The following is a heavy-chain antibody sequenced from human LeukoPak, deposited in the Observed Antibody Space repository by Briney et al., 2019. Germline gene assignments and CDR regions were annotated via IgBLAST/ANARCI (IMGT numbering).Heavy chain of an antibody. D-gene: IGHD2-15*01. CDR1: GFTFSSYG. CDR2: IWDDGSNK. CDR3: ARDRGGYCSGGSCYSVDY. J-gene: IGHJ4*02. Sequence: PGGSLRLSCAASGFTFSSYGMHWVRQAPGKGLEWVAVIWDDGSNKYYADSVKGRFTISRDNSKNTLYLQMNSLRAEDTAVYYCARDRGGYCSGGSCYSVDYWGQGSLVTVHS. V-gene: IGHV3-33*01.